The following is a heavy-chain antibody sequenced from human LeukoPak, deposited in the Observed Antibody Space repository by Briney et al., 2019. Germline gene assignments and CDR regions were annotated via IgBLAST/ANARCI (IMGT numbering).Heavy chain of an antibody. D-gene: IGHD7-27*01. V-gene: IGHV3-21*01. CDR3: AKTGAGYYYMDV. CDR1: GFTFSSYS. J-gene: IGHJ6*03. Sequence: PGGSLRLSCAASGFTFSSYSMNWVRQAPGKGLEWVSSISSSSSYIYYADSVKGRFTISRDNAKNSLYLQMNSLRAEDTAVYYCAKTGAGYYYMDVWGKGTTVTVSS. CDR2: ISSSSSYI.